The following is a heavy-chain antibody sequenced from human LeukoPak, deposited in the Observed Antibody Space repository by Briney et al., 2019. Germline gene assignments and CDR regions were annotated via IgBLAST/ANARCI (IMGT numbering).Heavy chain of an antibody. D-gene: IGHD4-17*01. Sequence: PAGGSLRLSCAASGFTLSSYAMHWVRQVPGKGLEWVAVIWYDGSKKYYTDSVKGRFTISRDNPKNTLYLQMNSLRAEDTAVYYCARDHSTTVYYFDYWGQGTLVTVSS. CDR2: IWYDGSKK. J-gene: IGHJ4*02. CDR1: GFTLSSYA. V-gene: IGHV3-33*01. CDR3: ARDHSTTVYYFDY.